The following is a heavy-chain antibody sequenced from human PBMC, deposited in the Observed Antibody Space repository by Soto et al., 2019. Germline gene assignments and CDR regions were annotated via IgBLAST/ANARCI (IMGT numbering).Heavy chain of an antibody. CDR1: GFTFSSYA. V-gene: IGHV3-23*01. CDR3: AKGYYFDY. Sequence: PWGSLRLSFAASGFTFSSYAMRWVRQAPGKVLECVSAIICICGSXXXXXXXXXXXXXXIYXXKNXXXLXXXXXXXXDTAVYYCAKGYYFDYWGQGTLVTVSS. J-gene: IGHJ4*02. CDR2: IICICGSX.